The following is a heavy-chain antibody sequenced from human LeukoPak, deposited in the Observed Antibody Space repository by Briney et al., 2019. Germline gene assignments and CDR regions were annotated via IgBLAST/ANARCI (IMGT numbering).Heavy chain of an antibody. V-gene: IGHV3-13*01. CDR3: ARDRKAPVSSGGYRYYYGMDV. CDR2: IGTAGDT. J-gene: IGHJ6*02. CDR1: GFTFSSYD. D-gene: IGHD1-26*01. Sequence: PGGSLRLSCAASGFTFSSYDMHWVRQATGKGLEWVSAIGTAGDTYYPGSVKGRFTISRENAKNSLYLQMNSLRAGDTAVYYCARDRKAPVSSGGYRYYYGMDVWGQGTTVTVSS.